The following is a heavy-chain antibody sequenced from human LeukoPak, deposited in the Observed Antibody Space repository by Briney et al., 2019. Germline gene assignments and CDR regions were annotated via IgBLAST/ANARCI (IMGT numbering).Heavy chain of an antibody. J-gene: IGHJ4*02. CDR3: ARVDVRSIAAAGYVDY. V-gene: IGHV4-31*03. CDR1: GGSISSGGYY. D-gene: IGHD6-13*01. CDR2: IYYSGST. Sequence: PSETLSLTCTVSGGSISSGGYYWSWIRQHAGKGLEWIGYIYYSGSTYYNPSLKSRVTISVDTSKNQFSLKLSSVTAADTAVYYCARVDVRSIAAAGYVDYWGQGTLVTVSS.